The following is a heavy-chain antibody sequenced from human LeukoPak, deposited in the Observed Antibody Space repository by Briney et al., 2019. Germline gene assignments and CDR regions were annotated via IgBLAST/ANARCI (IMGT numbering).Heavy chain of an antibody. CDR3: ARVGYSYGAFDY. V-gene: IGHV3-21*01. J-gene: IGHJ4*02. CDR2: ISSSSSYI. CDR1: GFTFSSYS. Sequence: KAGGSLRLSCAASGFTFSSYSMNWVRQAPGKGLEWVSSISSSSSYIYYADSVKGRFTISRDNAKNSLYLQMNSLRAEDTAVYYCARVGYSYGAFDYWGQGTLVTVSS. D-gene: IGHD5-18*01.